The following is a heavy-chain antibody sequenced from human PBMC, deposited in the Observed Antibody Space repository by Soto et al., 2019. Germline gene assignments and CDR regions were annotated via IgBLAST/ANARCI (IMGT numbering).Heavy chain of an antibody. V-gene: IGHV1-18*04. CDR1: RYTFTNNS. D-gene: IGHD2-2*01. CDR3: ERISSASSGSLPDY. J-gene: IGHJ4*02. Sequence: AAAKLACRSYRYTFTNNSTGGVRQASGQGLAWMGWINVYNGTTKYAEQLQGRVTLTTDTSTSTAYMDLRSLRSDDPPVHSCERISSASSGSLPDYWGQGTLATDSS. CDR2: INVYNGTT.